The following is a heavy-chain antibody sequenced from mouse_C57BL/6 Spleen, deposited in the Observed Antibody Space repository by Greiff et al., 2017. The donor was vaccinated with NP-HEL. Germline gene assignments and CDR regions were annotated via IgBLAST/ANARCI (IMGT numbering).Heavy chain of an antibody. CDR2: IYPGSGST. CDR1: GYTFTSYW. J-gene: IGHJ2*01. CDR3: ARSGIVTYYFDD. D-gene: IGHD2-5*01. V-gene: IGHV1-55*01. Sequence: VQLQQPGAELVKPGASVKMSCKASGYTFTSYWITWVKQRPGQGLEWIGDIYPGSGSTNSNEKFTSKATLTVDTSSSTAYMQLNSLTSEDSAVYYCARSGIVTYYFDDWGQGTTLTVSS.